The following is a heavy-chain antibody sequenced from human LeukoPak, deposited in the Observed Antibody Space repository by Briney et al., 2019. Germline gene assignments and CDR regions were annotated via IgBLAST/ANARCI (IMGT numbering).Heavy chain of an antibody. CDR2: TYPGDSDT. Sequence: GESLKISCQGSGHSFSSYWIGWVRQMSGKGLEWMGITYPGDSDTRYSPSFQGQVTISADKSISTAYLQWSSLKASDTAMYYCARLGPGGSGSYYKPLDCWGQGTLVTVSS. J-gene: IGHJ4*02. V-gene: IGHV5-51*01. CDR1: GHSFSSYW. D-gene: IGHD3-10*01. CDR3: ARLGPGGSGSYYKPLDC.